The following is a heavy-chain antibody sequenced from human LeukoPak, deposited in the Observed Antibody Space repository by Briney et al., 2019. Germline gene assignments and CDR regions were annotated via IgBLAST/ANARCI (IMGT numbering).Heavy chain of an antibody. CDR3: ARRTYRGVRTFDY. CDR1: GGSFSGYY. V-gene: IGHV4-34*01. CDR2: INHSGST. Sequence: SETLSLTCAVYGGSFSGYYWSWIRQPPGKGLEWIGEINHSGSTNYNPSLKSRVTIPVDTSKNQFSLKLSSVTAADTAVYYCARRTYRGVRTFDYWGQGTLVTVSS. D-gene: IGHD3-10*01. J-gene: IGHJ4*02.